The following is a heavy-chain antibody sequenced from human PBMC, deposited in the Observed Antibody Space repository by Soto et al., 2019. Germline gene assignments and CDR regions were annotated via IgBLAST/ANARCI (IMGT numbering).Heavy chain of an antibody. CDR1: GLTFSNYA. CDR2: IVGSGVVT. CDR3: ASTVAVRYGDPSVSAW. V-gene: IGHV3-23*01. Sequence: EVQLLESGGGLVQPGGSLRLSCAASGLTFSNYAMYWVRLAPGKGLEWVSTIVGSGVVTYYAGSVKGRFTISRDNAKSTLYLQMKSLGAEDAAVYSCASTVAVRYGDPSVSAWWRQGTLVPVTS. D-gene: IGHD4-17*01. J-gene: IGHJ4*02.